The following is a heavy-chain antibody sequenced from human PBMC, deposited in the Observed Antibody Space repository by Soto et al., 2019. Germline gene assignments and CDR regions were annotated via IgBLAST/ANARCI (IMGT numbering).Heavy chain of an antibody. CDR3: AKDLLSSVSSSSWYESDYNWFDH. D-gene: IGHD6-13*01. Sequence: EVQLLESGGGLVQPAGSLRLSCAASGFTFSSYAMSWVRQAPGKGLEWVAAISGSGGSTYYADSVKVRFTISRDNCKNTLDLKMNSLRAEDTAVYYCAKDLLSSVSSSSWYESDYNWFDHWGQGTLVTVSS. CDR1: GFTFSSYA. J-gene: IGHJ5*02. V-gene: IGHV3-23*01. CDR2: ISGSGGST.